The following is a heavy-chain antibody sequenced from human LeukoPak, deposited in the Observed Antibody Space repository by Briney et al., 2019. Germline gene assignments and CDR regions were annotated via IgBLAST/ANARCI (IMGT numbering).Heavy chain of an antibody. J-gene: IGHJ4*02. CDR1: GNTFTGYY. CDR2: TNPNSGGT. CDR3: ARRPQYCRGGACHD. Sequence: ASVKVSCKASGNTFTGYYMHWVRQAPGQGLEWMGWTNPNSGGTNYAQKFQGRVTMTRDTSISSAYMELSRLRSDDTAVYYCARRPQYCRGGACHDWGQGTLVTVSS. V-gene: IGHV1-2*02. D-gene: IGHD2-15*01.